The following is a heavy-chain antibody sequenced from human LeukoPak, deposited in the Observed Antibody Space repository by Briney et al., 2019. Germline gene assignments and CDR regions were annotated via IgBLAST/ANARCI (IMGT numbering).Heavy chain of an antibody. Sequence: GGSLRLSCAASGFTFSSYAMHRVRQAPGKGLEWVAFIRYDGNNKNYADSVKGRFTISRDNSKDTLYLQMNSLRAEDTAVYYCTKGDDYGANTRLPKYNWFDPWGQGTLVTVSS. CDR2: IRYDGNNK. D-gene: IGHD4-23*01. J-gene: IGHJ5*02. CDR1: GFTFSSYA. CDR3: TKGDDYGANTRLPKYNWFDP. V-gene: IGHV3-30*02.